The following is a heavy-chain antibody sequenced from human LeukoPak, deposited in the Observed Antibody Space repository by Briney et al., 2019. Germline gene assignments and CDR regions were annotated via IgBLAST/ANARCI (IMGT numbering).Heavy chain of an antibody. CDR1: GFTVSSNY. D-gene: IGHD2-21*01. CDR3: ARYLFSDFYFDH. V-gene: IGHV3-30*03. J-gene: IGHJ4*02. CDR2: ISIDGNNP. Sequence: GGSLRLSCAAYGFTVSSNYMSWVRQAPGRGLEWVAVISIDGNNPYYADTVKGRFTISRDNSKNTLYLQMTSLKTEDTAVYFCARYLFSDFYFDHWGQGTLVTVSS.